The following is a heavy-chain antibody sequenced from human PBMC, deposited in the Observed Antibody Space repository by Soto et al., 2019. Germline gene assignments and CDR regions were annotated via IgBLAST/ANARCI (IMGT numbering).Heavy chain of an antibody. CDR1: GYTFTTYD. CDR3: ARDPYRVLVVNAPNLYGMDV. CDR2: ISTYNGNT. J-gene: IGHJ6*02. V-gene: IGHV1-18*01. Sequence: QVQLVQSGAEVKKPGASVKVSCKASGYTFTTYDISWVRQAPGQGLEWMGRISTYNGNTNYPQSLQGRLTLTTDTSKNTAYMELRSLRSDDTGVYYCARDPYRVLVVNAPNLYGMDVWGQGTTVTVSS. D-gene: IGHD3-22*01.